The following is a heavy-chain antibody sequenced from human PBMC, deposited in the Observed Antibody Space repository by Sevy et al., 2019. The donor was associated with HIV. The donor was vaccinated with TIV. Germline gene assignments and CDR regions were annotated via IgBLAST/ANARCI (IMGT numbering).Heavy chain of an antibody. Sequence: SETLSLTCAVSGYSISSGYYWGWMRQPPGKGLEWIGSFYDSGSTYYNPSLKSRVTISVDTSKKQFSLKLSSVTAADTAVYYCARHQPHGLSTLFFDYWGQGTLVPLSS. CDR1: GYSISSGYY. J-gene: IGHJ4*02. V-gene: IGHV4-38-2*01. CDR2: FYDSGST. CDR3: ARHQPHGLSTLFFDY.